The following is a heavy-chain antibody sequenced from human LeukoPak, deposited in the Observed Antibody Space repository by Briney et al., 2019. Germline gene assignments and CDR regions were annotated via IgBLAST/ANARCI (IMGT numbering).Heavy chain of an antibody. CDR1: GGSISSYY. V-gene: IGHV4-59*08. D-gene: IGHD6-6*01. Sequence: PSETLSLTCTVSGGSISSYYWSWIRQPPGKGLEWIGYIYYSGSTNYNPSLKSRVTISVDTSKNQFSQKLSSVTAADTAVYYCARASRLGIAALYYMDVWGKGTTVTVSS. J-gene: IGHJ6*03. CDR2: IYYSGST. CDR3: ARASRLGIAALYYMDV.